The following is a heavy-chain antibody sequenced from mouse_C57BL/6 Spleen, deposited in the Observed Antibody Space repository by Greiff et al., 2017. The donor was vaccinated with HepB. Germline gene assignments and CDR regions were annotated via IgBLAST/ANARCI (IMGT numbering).Heavy chain of an antibody. D-gene: IGHD2-5*01. CDR3: ARDPSNYGGAMDY. CDR2: ISDGGSYT. V-gene: IGHV5-4*01. J-gene: IGHJ4*01. CDR1: GFTFSSYA. Sequence: EVKVVESGGGLVKPGGSLKLSCAASGFTFSSYAMSWVRQTPEKRLEWVATISDGGSYTYYPDNVKGRFTISRDNAKNNLYLQMSHLKSEDTAMYYCARDPSNYGGAMDYWGQGTSVTVSS.